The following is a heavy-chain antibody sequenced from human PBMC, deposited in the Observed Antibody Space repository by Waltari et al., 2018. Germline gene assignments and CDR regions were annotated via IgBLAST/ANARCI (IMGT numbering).Heavy chain of an antibody. D-gene: IGHD2-21*02. J-gene: IGHJ4*02. CDR2: LAPEDADN. Sequence: QVQLVQSGAEVKKPGASVKVSCKVSGYNLTELSMHWVRQAPGKGLEWMGGLAPEDADNIYAQKSPGRVTMTEDTSTDTAYMELSRLRSEDTAVYYCATARAYCGGDCYLGYWGQGTRVTVSS. CDR3: ATARAYCGGDCYLGY. CDR1: GYNLTELS. V-gene: IGHV1-24*01.